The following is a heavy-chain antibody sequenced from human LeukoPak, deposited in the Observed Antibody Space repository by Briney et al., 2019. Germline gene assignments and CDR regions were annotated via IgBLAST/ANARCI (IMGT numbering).Heavy chain of an antibody. CDR2: ISASGGNT. V-gene: IGHV3-23*01. CDR1: GFTVSSNY. CDR3: AKDPSTLTLTDDY. J-gene: IGHJ4*02. Sequence: GGSLRLSCAASGFTVSSNYMSWVRQAPGKGLEWVSTISASGGNTHYADSVKGRFTISRDNSKNTLYVQMNSLRAEDTAVYHCAKDPSTLTLTDDYWGQGTLVTVSS.